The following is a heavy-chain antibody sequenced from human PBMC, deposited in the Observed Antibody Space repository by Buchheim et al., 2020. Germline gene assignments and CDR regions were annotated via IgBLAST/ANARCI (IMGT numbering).Heavy chain of an antibody. D-gene: IGHD3-22*01. V-gene: IGHV3-48*03. Sequence: EVQLVESGGGLVQPGGSLRLSCAASGFTFSSYEMNWVRQAPGKGLEWVSYISSSGSTIYYADSVKGRFTISRDNAKNSLYLQMNSLRAEDTAVYYCAGDLSYYYDSSGPNYWGQGTL. J-gene: IGHJ4*02. CDR3: AGDLSYYYDSSGPNY. CDR1: GFTFSSYE. CDR2: ISSSGSTI.